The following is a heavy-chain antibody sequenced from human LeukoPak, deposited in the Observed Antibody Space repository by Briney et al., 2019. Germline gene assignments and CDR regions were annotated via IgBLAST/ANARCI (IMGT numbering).Heavy chain of an antibody. D-gene: IGHD3-3*01. Sequence: ASVKVSCKASGGTFSSYAISWVRQAPGQGLEWMGGIIPIFGTANYAQKFQGRGTITADESTSTAYMELRSLKSEATAVYYCARVRQNDFWSGYYYDYWGQGTLVTVSS. J-gene: IGHJ4*02. V-gene: IGHV1-69*01. CDR1: GGTFSSYA. CDR3: ARVRQNDFWSGYYYDY. CDR2: IIPIFGTA.